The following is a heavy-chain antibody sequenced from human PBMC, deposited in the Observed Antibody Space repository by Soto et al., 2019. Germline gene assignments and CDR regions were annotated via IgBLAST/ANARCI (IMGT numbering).Heavy chain of an antibody. CDR3: ARENWNYGYYFDY. D-gene: IGHD1-7*01. V-gene: IGHV4-31*03. CDR1: GGSIISGVYY. Sequence: SETLSRTCTVPGGSIISGVYYWSWVRQHPGKGLEWIGYIYYSGSTYYNPSLKSRVTISVDTSKNQFSLKLSSVTAADTAVYYCARENWNYGYYFDYWRQGTLVTLYS. J-gene: IGHJ4*02. CDR2: IYYSGST.